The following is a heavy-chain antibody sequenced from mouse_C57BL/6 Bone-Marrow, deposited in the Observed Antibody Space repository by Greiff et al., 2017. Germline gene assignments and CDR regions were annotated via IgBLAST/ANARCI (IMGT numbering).Heavy chain of an antibody. CDR3: ARDDGYYVASFAY. CDR1: GYTFTDYY. CDR2: INPNNGGT. J-gene: IGHJ3*01. V-gene: IGHV1-26*01. D-gene: IGHD2-3*01. Sequence: VQLQQSGPELVKPGASVKISCKASGYTFTDYYMNWVKQSHGKSLEWIGDINPNNGGTSYNQKFKGKATLTVDKSSSTAYMELRSLTSEDSAVYYCARDDGYYVASFAYWGQGTLVTVSA.